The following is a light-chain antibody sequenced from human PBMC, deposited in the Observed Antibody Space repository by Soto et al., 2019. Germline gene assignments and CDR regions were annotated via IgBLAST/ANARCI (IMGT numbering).Light chain of an antibody. CDR2: GAS. J-gene: IGKJ1*01. CDR3: QQYGGSTRT. Sequence: IVLTQSPGTLSLSPGETATLSCRASQSVTTQLAWYQQKRGRAPRLIIHGASRRATGIPDRISGSGSGTDFTLTISRVEPEDVAVYYCQQYGGSTRTFGQGTTGDIK. V-gene: IGKV3-20*01. CDR1: QSVTTQ.